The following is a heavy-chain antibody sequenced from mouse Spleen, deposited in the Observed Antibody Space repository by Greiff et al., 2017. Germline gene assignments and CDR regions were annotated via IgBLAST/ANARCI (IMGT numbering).Heavy chain of an antibody. CDR1: GFTFSDYY. CDR3: ARGPAYYAMDY. Sequence: EVNVVESEGGLVQPGSSMKLSCTASGFTFSDYYMAWVRQVPEKGLEWVANINYDGSSTYYLDSLKSRFIISRDNAKNILYLQMSSLKSEDTATYYCARGPAYYAMDYWGQGTSVTVSS. CDR2: INYDGSST. V-gene: IGHV5-16*01. J-gene: IGHJ4*01.